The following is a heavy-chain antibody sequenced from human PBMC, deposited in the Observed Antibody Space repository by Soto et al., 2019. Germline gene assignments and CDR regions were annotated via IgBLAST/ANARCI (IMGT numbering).Heavy chain of an antibody. J-gene: IGHJ5*02. V-gene: IGHV1-18*04. CDR3: ACDWEVVPATLNWFDP. CDR1: GYTFTSYG. Sequence: GASVKVSCKASGYTFTSYGISWVRQAPGQGLEWMGWISAYNGNTKYAQKLQGRVTMTTDTSTSTAYMELRRLRSDDTSVYYCACDWEVVPATLNWFDPWGQGTLVTVSS. CDR2: ISAYNGNT. D-gene: IGHD2-2*01.